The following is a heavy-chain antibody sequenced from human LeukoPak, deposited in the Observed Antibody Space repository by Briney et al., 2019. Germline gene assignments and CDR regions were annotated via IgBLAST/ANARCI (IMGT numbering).Heavy chain of an antibody. J-gene: IGHJ4*02. CDR2: ISACNGNT. V-gene: IGHV1-18*01. CDR1: GYTFTSYG. CDR3: ARHIVVVPAATFYYFDY. D-gene: IGHD2-2*01. Sequence: GASVKVSCKASGYTFTSYGISWVRQAPGQGLEWMGWISACNGNTNYAQKLQGRVTMTTDTSTSTAYMELRSLRSDDTAVYYCARHIVVVPAATFYYFDYWGQGTLVTVSS.